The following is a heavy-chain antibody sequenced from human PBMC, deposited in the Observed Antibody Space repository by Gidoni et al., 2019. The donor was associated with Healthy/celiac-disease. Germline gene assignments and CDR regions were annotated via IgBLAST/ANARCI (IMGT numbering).Heavy chain of an antibody. D-gene: IGHD1-20*01. J-gene: IGHJ6*02. V-gene: IGHV4-34*01. CDR1: GGSFSGYY. CDR3: ARRRGITGTPPVGYYYGMDV. Sequence: QVQLQQWGAGLLKPSETLSLTCAVYGGSFSGYYWSWIRQPPGKGLEWIGEINHSGSTNYNPSLKSRVTISVDTSKNQFSLKLSSVTAADTAVYYCARRRGITGTPPVGYYYGMDVWGQGTTVTVSS. CDR2: INHSGST.